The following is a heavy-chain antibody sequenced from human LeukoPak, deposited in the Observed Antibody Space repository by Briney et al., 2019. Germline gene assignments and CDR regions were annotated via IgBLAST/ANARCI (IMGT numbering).Heavy chain of an antibody. CDR1: GFTFSSYA. D-gene: IGHD3-3*01. Sequence: GGSLRLSCAASGFTFSSYAMSWVRQAPGKGLEWVSAISGSGGSTYYADSVKGRFTISRDNSKNTLYLQMNSLRAEDTAVYYCAKIAGLRFLEWSSRKSDAFDIWGQGTMVTVSS. CDR2: ISGSGGST. V-gene: IGHV3-23*01. CDR3: AKIAGLRFLEWSSRKSDAFDI. J-gene: IGHJ3*02.